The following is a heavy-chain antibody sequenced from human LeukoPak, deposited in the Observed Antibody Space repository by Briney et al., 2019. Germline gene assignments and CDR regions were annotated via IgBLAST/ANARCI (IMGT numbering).Heavy chain of an antibody. CDR2: INPSGGST. J-gene: IGHJ5*02. V-gene: IGHV1-46*01. CDR1: GYSSTTYY. D-gene: IGHD2-2*01. CDR3: AREIVVVPSAMGFDP. Sequence: ASVKVSCKASGYSSTTYYIHWVRQAPGQGLEWMGVINPSGGSTSFAQKFQARLTMTRDTSTSTVYMELSGLSSEDTAVYYCAREIVVVPSAMGFDPWGQGTLVTVSS.